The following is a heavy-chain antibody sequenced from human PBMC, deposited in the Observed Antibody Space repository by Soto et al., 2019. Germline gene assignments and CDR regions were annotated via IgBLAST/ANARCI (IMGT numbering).Heavy chain of an antibody. D-gene: IGHD4-17*01. V-gene: IGHV3-15*01. Sequence: GGSLRLSCAASGFTFSNAWMSWVRQAPGKGLEWVGRIKSKTDGGTTDYAAPVKGRYTISRDDSKNTLYLQMNSLKTEDTAVYYCTTGGYGDYPFDYWGQGTLVTVSS. J-gene: IGHJ4*02. CDR1: GFTFSNAW. CDR3: TTGGYGDYPFDY. CDR2: IKSKTDGGTT.